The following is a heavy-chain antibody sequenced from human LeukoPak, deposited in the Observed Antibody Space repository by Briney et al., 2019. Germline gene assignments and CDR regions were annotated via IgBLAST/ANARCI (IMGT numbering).Heavy chain of an antibody. CDR3: ARGRSGSYFDS. J-gene: IGHJ4*02. Sequence: GGSLRLSCAASXFTFSSYDMHWVRQATGKGLEWVSAISTTGDTYYPGSVKGRLTISRENAKSSLYLQMNSLRAEDTAVYYCARGRSGSYFDSWGQGTLVAVSS. CDR1: XFTFSSYD. CDR2: ISTTGDT. D-gene: IGHD1-26*01. V-gene: IGHV3-13*04.